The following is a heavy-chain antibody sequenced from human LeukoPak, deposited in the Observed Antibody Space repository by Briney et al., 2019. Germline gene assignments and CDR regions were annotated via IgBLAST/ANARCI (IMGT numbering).Heavy chain of an antibody. V-gene: IGHV4-59*01. Sequence: SETLSLTCTVSGGSISGYYWSWIRQPPGKGLEWIGYIYYSGSTNYNPSLKSRVTISVDTSKNQFSLKLSSVTAADTAVYYCATYTSSGWVGDAFDIWGQGTMVTVSS. CDR2: IYYSGST. CDR1: GGSISGYY. J-gene: IGHJ3*02. CDR3: ATYTSSGWVGDAFDI. D-gene: IGHD6-19*01.